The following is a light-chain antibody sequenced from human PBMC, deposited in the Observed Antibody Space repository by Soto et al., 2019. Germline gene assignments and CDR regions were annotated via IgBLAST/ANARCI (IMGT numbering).Light chain of an antibody. CDR3: GSWDSSLSAYV. J-gene: IGLJ1*01. CDR1: SSNIGGNS. CDR2: DDN. V-gene: IGLV1-51*01. Sequence: QSVMTQPPSVSAAPGQTLTISCSGSSSNIGGNSVSWYQQLPGTAPKLLIYDDNKRPSGIPDRFSGSKSGTSATLGITGFQTGDEADYYCGSWDSSLSAYVFGTGTKLTVL.